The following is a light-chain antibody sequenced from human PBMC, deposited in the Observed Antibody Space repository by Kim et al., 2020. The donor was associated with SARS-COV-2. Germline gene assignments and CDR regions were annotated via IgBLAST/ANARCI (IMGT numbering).Light chain of an antibody. V-gene: IGLV3-21*04. CDR2: YDS. CDR3: QVWDSSSDHRVV. Sequence: PGRTARITWGVNSIGSKRVRRYQKMPGQAPVLVISYDSDRPSGIPERFSGSNAGNTGTLTISRVEAGDEADYYCQVWDSSSDHRVVFGGGTQLTVL. J-gene: IGLJ2*01. CDR1: SIGSKR.